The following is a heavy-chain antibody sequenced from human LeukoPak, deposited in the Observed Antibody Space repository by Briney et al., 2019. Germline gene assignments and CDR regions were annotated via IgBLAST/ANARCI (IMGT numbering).Heavy chain of an antibody. V-gene: IGHV4-59*01. Sequence: PSETLSLTCTVSGGSISSYYWSWIRQPPGKGLEWIGYIYYSGSTNHNPSLKSRVTISVDTSKNQFSLELSSVTAADTAVCYCASLADWYYYDDSGYPLGAFDIWGQGTMVTVSS. CDR3: ASLADWYYYDDSGYPLGAFDI. CDR2: IYYSGST. D-gene: IGHD3-22*01. J-gene: IGHJ3*02. CDR1: GGSISSYY.